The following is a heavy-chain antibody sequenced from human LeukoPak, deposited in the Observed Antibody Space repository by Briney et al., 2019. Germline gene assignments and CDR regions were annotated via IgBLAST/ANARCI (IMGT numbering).Heavy chain of an antibody. CDR1: GYTFTSYY. Sequence: ASVKVSCKASGYTFTSYYMHWVRQAPGQGLEWMGWISAYNGNTNYAQKLQGRVTMTTDTSTSTAYMELRSLRSDDTAVYYCAREQGPCGGDCYSDAFDIWGQGTMVTVSS. D-gene: IGHD2-21*02. CDR2: ISAYNGNT. J-gene: IGHJ3*02. V-gene: IGHV1-18*04. CDR3: AREQGPCGGDCYSDAFDI.